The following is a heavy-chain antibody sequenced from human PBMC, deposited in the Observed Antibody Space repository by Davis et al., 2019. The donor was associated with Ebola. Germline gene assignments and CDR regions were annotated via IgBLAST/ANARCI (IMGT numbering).Heavy chain of an antibody. V-gene: IGHV3-21*01. CDR3: AREYLYDTSGYYNYFDY. J-gene: IGHJ4*02. D-gene: IGHD3-22*01. Sequence: GESLKISCAASGFTFSTYSMHWVRQAPGKGLEWVSAISSSSRYIYYADSVKSRFTISRDNAKNSLYLQKNSLRAEDTAVYHCAREYLYDTSGYYNYFDYWGQGTLVTVSS. CDR2: ISSSSRYI. CDR1: GFTFSTYS.